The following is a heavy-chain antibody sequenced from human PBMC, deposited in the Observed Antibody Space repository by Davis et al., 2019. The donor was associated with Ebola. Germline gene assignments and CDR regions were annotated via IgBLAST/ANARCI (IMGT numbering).Heavy chain of an antibody. V-gene: IGHV3-7*01. D-gene: IGHD5-12*01. CDR2: IKQDGSEK. J-gene: IGHJ3*02. CDR3: ARWEWLRRAFDI. CDR1: GFTFSSYW. Sequence: GESLKISCAASGFTFSSYWMSWVRQAPGKGQEWVANIKQDGSEKYYVDSVKGRFTISRDNAKNSLYLQMNSLRAEDTAVYYCARWEWLRRAFDIWGQGTMVTVSS.